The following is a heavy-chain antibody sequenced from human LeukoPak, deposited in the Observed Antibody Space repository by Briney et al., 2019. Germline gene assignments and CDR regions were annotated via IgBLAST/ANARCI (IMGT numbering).Heavy chain of an antibody. V-gene: IGHV4-34*01. Sequence: RPSETLSLTCAVYGGSFSGYYWSWIRQPPGKGLEWIGEINHSGSTNYNPSLKSRVTISVDPSKNQFSLKLSSVTAADTAVYYCARGEYSSSSWFDPWGQGTLVTVSS. J-gene: IGHJ5*02. D-gene: IGHD6-6*01. CDR2: INHSGST. CDR3: ARGEYSSSSWFDP. CDR1: GGSFSGYY.